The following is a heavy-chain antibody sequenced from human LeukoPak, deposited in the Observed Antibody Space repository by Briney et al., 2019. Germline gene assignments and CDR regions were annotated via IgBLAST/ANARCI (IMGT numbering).Heavy chain of an antibody. J-gene: IGHJ4*02. V-gene: IGHV1-18*01. CDR1: GYIFNNYG. CDR2: ISAYNGNT. D-gene: IGHD6-13*01. CDR3: AREHSSSWDQFDY. Sequence: ASVKVSCKASGYIFNNYGISWVRQAPGQGLEWMGWISAYNGNTNSAQKLQGRVTMTTDTSTNTAYLELRSLRYADTAVYYCAREHSSSWDQFDYWGQGTLVTVSS.